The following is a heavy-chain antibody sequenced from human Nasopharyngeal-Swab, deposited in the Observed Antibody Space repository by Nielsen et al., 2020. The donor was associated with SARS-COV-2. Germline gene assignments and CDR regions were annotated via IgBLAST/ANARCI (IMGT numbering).Heavy chain of an antibody. CDR1: GYTFTSYA. J-gene: IGHJ5*02. V-gene: IGHV7-4-1*02. D-gene: IGHD6-13*01. CDR2: INTNTGNP. CDR3: ARGPSPYSSSWYDWFDP. Sequence: ASVKVSCKASGYTFTSYAMNLVRQAPGQGLEWMGWINTNTGNPTYAQGFTGRFVFSLDTSVSTAYLQISSLKAEDTAVYYCARGPSPYSSSWYDWFDPWGQGTLVTVSS.